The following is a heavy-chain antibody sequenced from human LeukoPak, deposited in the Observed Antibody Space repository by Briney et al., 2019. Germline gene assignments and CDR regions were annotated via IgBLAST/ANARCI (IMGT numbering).Heavy chain of an antibody. D-gene: IGHD6-19*01. J-gene: IGHJ4*02. V-gene: IGHV3-23*01. CDR3: ATIQYSSGWDGDYFDY. CDR1: GFTFRSNA. Sequence: GGSLSLSCAASGFTFRSNAMSWVRQAPGKGLEWVSVISGSGGDTYYADSVKGRFTISRDNSKNTLYLQMNSLRAEDTAVYYCATIQYSSGWDGDYFDYWGQGTLVTVSS. CDR2: ISGSGGDT.